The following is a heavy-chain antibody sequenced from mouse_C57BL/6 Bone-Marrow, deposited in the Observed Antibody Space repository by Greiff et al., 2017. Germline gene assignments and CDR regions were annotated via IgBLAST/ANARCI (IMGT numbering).Heavy chain of an antibody. CDR2: IDPETGGT. Sequence: VQLQQSGAELVRPGASVTLSCKASGYTFTDYEMHWVKQTPVHGLEWIGAIDPETGGTAYNQKFKGKAILTADKSSSTAYMELRSLTSEDSAVYYFTRDGTYWYFDVWGTGTAVTVSA. D-gene: IGHD2-1*01. J-gene: IGHJ1*03. V-gene: IGHV1-15*01. CDR3: TRDGTYWYFDV. CDR1: GYTFTDYE.